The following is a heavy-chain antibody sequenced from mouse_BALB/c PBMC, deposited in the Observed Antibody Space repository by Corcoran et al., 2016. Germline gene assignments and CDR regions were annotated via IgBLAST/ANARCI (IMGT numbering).Heavy chain of an antibody. CDR3: ARRDYFGSSPFDY. CDR1: GYTFTDYN. J-gene: IGHJ2*01. Sequence: EVLLQQSGPELVKPGASVKIPCKASGYTFTDYNMDWVKESHGKSLEWIGDINPNNGGTFYNQNFKGRATLTVDKSSSRAYMELRSLTAEDTAVYYCARRDYFGSSPFDYWGQGTTLTVSS. D-gene: IGHD1-1*01. V-gene: IGHV1-18*01. CDR2: INPNNGGT.